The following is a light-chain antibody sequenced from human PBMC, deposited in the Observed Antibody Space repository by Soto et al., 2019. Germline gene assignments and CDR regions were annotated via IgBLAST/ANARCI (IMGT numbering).Light chain of an antibody. CDR1: QSVGRNY. J-gene: IGKJ4*01. CDR2: NAF. CDR3: HQYAYAPLT. Sequence: RASQSVGRNYLGWFQHKPGQAPRLLIYNAFTRATGVSDRFSGSGSGTDFTLTVSRLEPEDFAVYYCHQYAYAPLTFGGGTKVDIK. V-gene: IGKV3-20*01.